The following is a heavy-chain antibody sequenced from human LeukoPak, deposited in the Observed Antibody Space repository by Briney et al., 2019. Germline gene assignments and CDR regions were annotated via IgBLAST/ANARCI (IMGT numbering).Heavy chain of an antibody. D-gene: IGHD4-23*01. J-gene: IGHJ6*03. CDR2: IYHSGST. Sequence: SETLSLTCTVSGGSISGSSYYWGWIRQPPGKGLEWIGSIYHSGSTYYNPSLKSRVTISVDTFKNQFSLKLSSVTAADTAVYYCARDFRLRWWGGGYYYYYMDVWGKGTTVTVSS. CDR1: GGSISGSSYY. CDR3: ARDFRLRWWGGGYYYYYMDV. V-gene: IGHV4-39*07.